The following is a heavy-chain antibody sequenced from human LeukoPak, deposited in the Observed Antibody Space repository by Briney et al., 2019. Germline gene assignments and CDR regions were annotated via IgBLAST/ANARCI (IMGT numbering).Heavy chain of an antibody. Sequence: GGSLRLSCAASGFTFSNYAMSWVRQAPGKGLKWVSGISGSAGSTYYADSVKGRFTISRDNSKNTLYLQMNSLTDDDTAVYYCAKKWGVGTTTLDYFDYWGQGTLVTVSS. V-gene: IGHV3-23*01. CDR2: ISGSAGST. CDR3: AKKWGVGTTTLDYFDY. D-gene: IGHD1-26*01. CDR1: GFTFSNYA. J-gene: IGHJ4*02.